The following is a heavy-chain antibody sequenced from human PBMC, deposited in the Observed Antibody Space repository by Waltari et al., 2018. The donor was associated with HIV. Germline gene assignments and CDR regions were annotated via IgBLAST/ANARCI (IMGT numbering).Heavy chain of an antibody. J-gene: IGHJ6*02. CDR2: ISYDGSNK. CDR3: ARDSSGYYYVGYGMDV. D-gene: IGHD3-22*01. Sequence: QVQLVESGGGVVQPGRSLRLSCAASGFTFNTYANYWVRQAPGKGLECVAVISYDGSNKYYADSVKGRFTISRDNSKNTLYLQMNSLRAEDTAVYYCARDSSGYYYVGYGMDVWGQGTTVTVSS. V-gene: IGHV3-30*01. CDR1: GFTFNTYA.